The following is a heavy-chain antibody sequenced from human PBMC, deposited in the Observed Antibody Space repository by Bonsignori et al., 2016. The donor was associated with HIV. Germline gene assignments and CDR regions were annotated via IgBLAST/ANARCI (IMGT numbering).Heavy chain of an antibody. V-gene: IGHV3-21*01. Sequence: WIRQPPGKGLEWVSSISSSSSYIYYADSVKGRFTISRDNAKNSLYLQMNSLRAEDTAVYYCARAVGHYYDSSGYSDYWGQGTLVTVSS. CDR2: ISSSSSYI. CDR3: ARAVGHYYDSSGYSDY. J-gene: IGHJ4*02. D-gene: IGHD3-22*01.